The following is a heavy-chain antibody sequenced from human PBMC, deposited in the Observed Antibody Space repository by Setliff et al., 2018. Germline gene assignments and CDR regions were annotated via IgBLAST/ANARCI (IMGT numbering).Heavy chain of an antibody. D-gene: IGHD6-13*01. CDR2: ISPYTGNI. CDR3: ARAGSAAAGRKGIFEY. J-gene: IGHJ4*02. V-gene: IGHV1-18*01. CDR1: GYAFNDFG. Sequence: ASVKVSCKASGYAFNDFGINWVRQAPGQGLEWMGWISPYTGNIYSAQKFQGRVTLTTDISTSTVYMEMGNLTSDDTAVYYCARAGSAAAGRKGIFEYWGQGSLVTVSS.